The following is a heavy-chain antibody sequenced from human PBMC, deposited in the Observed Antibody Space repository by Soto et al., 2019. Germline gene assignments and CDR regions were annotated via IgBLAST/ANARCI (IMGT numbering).Heavy chain of an antibody. CDR1: GGSISSGGYY. V-gene: IGHV4-31*03. CDR3: AREQQWLAYFDY. J-gene: IGHJ4*02. Sequence: SETLSLTCTVSGGSISSGGYYWSWIRQHPGKGLEWIGYIYYSGSTYYNPSLKSRVTISVDTSKNQFSLKLSSVTAADTAVYYCAREQQWLAYFDYWGQGTLVTVSS. D-gene: IGHD6-19*01. CDR2: IYYSGST.